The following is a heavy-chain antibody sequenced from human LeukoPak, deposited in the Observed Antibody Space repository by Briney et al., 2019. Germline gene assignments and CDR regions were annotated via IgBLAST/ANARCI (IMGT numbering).Heavy chain of an antibody. CDR2: ISAGASTI. J-gene: IGHJ4*02. Sequence: GGSLRLSCAASGFNFSSYEMNWVRQAPGEGLEWVSYISAGASTIYYADSVRGRFTISRDNAKNLLYLHMNSLRAEDTAVYYCARLLWLDYWGQGILVTVSS. V-gene: IGHV3-48*03. D-gene: IGHD3-10*01. CDR3: ARLLWLDY. CDR1: GFNFSSYE.